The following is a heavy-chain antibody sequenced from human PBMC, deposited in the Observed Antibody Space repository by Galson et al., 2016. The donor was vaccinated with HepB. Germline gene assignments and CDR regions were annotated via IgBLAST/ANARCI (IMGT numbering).Heavy chain of an antibody. CDR1: GGSISSGGYS. D-gene: IGHD3-10*01. CDR3: ARVHYYGSGSYYKTLFDH. Sequence: TLSLTCAVSGGSISSGGYSWSWIRQPPGKGLEWIGDIYHSGSPNYNPSLESRVTISIDKSKNQFSLRLKFVTAADTAVYYCARVHYYGSGSYYKTLFDHWGQGTLVTVSS. CDR2: IYHSGSP. V-gene: IGHV4-30-2*01. J-gene: IGHJ4*02.